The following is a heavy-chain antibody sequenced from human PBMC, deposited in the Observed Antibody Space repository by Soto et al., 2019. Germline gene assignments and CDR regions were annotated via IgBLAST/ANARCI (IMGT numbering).Heavy chain of an antibody. J-gene: IGHJ6*02. CDR2: IIPNFGAP. D-gene: IGHD3-16*01. V-gene: IGHV1-69*01. Sequence: QVQLVQSGPEVKKTGSSMKVSCKASGGPFRGYGLNWGRQAPGQGLEWIGGIIPNFGAPNYAQKFQGRVSITADEVTTTIYMELKGLRSEDTAVYYCATPARDFYGPFYQHSGLDVWGQGTRLTVSS. CDR1: GGPFRGYG. CDR3: ATPARDFYGPFYQHSGLDV.